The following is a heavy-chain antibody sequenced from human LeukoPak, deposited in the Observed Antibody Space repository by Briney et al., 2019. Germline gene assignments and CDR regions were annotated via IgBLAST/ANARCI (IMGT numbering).Heavy chain of an antibody. Sequence: AASVKVSCKASGYTFTSYGISWVRQAPGQGLEWMGWISAYNGNTNYAQKLQGRVTMTTDTSTSTAYMELRSLRSDDTAVYYCARDPTSYDFWSGYSELYYYYGMDVWGQGTTVTVSS. V-gene: IGHV1-18*01. J-gene: IGHJ6*02. D-gene: IGHD3-3*01. CDR2: ISAYNGNT. CDR3: ARDPTSYDFWSGYSELYYYYGMDV. CDR1: GYTFTSYG.